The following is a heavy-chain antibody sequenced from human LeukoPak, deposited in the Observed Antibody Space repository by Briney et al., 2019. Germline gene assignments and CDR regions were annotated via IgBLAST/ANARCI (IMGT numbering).Heavy chain of an antibody. CDR1: GFTFSDYY. Sequence: PGGSLRHSCAASGFTFSDYYMSWIRQAPGKGLEWVSYISSSGSTIYYADSVKGRFTISRDNAKNSLYLQMNSLRAEDTAVYYCARAPFQLAAAGTYYYYGMDVWGQGTTVTVSS. CDR3: ARAPFQLAAAGTYYYYGMDV. V-gene: IGHV3-11*01. CDR2: ISSSGSTI. J-gene: IGHJ6*02. D-gene: IGHD6-13*01.